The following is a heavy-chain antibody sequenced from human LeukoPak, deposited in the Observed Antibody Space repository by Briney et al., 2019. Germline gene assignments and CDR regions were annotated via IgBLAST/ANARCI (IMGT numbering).Heavy chain of an antibody. CDR3: AKDPKPRTPLTIYYYYYGMDV. CDR1: GFTFSSYA. V-gene: IGHV3-23*01. Sequence: GGSLRLSCAASGFTFSSYAMSWVRQAPGKGLEWVSAISGSGGSTYYADSVKGRFTISRDNAKNSLYLQMNSLRAEDTALYYCAKDPKPRTPLTIYYYYYGMDVWGQGTTVTVSS. J-gene: IGHJ6*02. D-gene: IGHD4/OR15-4a*01. CDR2: ISGSGGST.